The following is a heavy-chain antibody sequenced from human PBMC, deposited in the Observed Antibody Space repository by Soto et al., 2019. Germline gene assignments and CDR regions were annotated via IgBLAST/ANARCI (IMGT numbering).Heavy chain of an antibody. CDR2: ISAYNGNT. CDR1: GYTFPNYG. V-gene: IGHV1-18*01. J-gene: IGHJ4*02. Sequence: QVQLVQSGAEVKKPGASVKVSCKASGYTFPNYGISWVRQAPGRGLEWMGWISAYNGNTNYAQNLQARVTRTTNVSTSTAYMELRSLRSDDTAVYYCSTRAYAYPLNIDYWGQGTLVTVSS. D-gene: IGHD5-12*01. CDR3: STRAYAYPLNIDY.